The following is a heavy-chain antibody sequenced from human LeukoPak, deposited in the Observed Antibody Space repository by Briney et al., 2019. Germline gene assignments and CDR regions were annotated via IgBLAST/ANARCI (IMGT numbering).Heavy chain of an antibody. J-gene: IGHJ4*02. Sequence: PSEILSLTCTVSGGSMSSYYWSWIRQPPGKGLEWIGYIYYSGSTHYNPSLKSRVTISVDTSKNQFTLKLSSVTAADTAAYYCARGRYGWLPFDYWGQGTLVTVSS. CDR1: GGSMSSYY. V-gene: IGHV4-59*01. CDR3: ARGRYGWLPFDY. D-gene: IGHD3-16*01. CDR2: IYYSGST.